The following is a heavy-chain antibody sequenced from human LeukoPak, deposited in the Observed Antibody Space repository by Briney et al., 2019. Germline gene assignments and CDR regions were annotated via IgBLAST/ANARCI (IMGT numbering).Heavy chain of an antibody. CDR2: TYYRSKWYN. J-gene: IGHJ6*02. V-gene: IGHV6-1*01. Sequence: SQTLSLTCAISGDSVSSNSAAWNWIRRSPSRGLEWLGRTYYRSKWYNDYAVSVKSRITINPDTSKNQFSLQLNSVTPEDTAVYYCARVPRKAGYYYYGMDVWGQGTTVTVSS. CDR3: ARVPRKAGYYYYGMDV. CDR1: GDSVSSNSAA.